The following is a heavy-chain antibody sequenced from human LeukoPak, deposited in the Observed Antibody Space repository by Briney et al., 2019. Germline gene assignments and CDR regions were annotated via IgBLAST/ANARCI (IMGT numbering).Heavy chain of an antibody. D-gene: IGHD2-15*01. CDR3: ARHWSHSVAQFGRYYWFDP. CDR2: VDTSGRT. Sequence: PSETLSLTCTVSGGSIGSYYWSWIRQPAGKGLEWIGHVDTSGRTNYNSSLMSRVTMSVDTSKNQFSLRLTSVTAADTAVYYCARHWSHSVAQFGRYYWFDPWGQGTLVTVSS. J-gene: IGHJ5*02. V-gene: IGHV4-4*07. CDR1: GGSIGSYY.